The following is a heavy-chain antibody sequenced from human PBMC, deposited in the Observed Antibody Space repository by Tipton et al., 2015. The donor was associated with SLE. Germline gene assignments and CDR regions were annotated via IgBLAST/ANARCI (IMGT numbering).Heavy chain of an antibody. V-gene: IGHV3-48*03. CDR3: ANLWEVGY. J-gene: IGHJ4*02. Sequence: SLRLSCTASGFTLSGYGMEWVRQAPGKGLEWLSYINSGGDTIYDADSVKGRFSISRDNAKNLLYLQMNRLRAEDTAVYYCANLWEVGYWGQGTLVTVSS. CDR1: GFTLSGYG. CDR2: INSGGDTI. D-gene: IGHD1-26*01.